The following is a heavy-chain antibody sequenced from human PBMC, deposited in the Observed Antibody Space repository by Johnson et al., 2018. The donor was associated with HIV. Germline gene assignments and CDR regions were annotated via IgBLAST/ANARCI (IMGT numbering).Heavy chain of an antibody. D-gene: IGHD6-13*01. CDR3: ARDKGIAAAATDDAFDI. J-gene: IGHJ3*02. CDR1: GFTFSSYG. Sequence: VQLVESGGGVVQPGGSLRLSCAASGFTFSSYGMHWVRQAPGKGLEWVANIKQDGSEKYYVDSVKGRFTISRDNAKNSLYLQMNSLSAEDTAVDYCARDKGIAAAATDDAFDIWGQGTMVTVAS. V-gene: IGHV3-7*01. CDR2: IKQDGSEK.